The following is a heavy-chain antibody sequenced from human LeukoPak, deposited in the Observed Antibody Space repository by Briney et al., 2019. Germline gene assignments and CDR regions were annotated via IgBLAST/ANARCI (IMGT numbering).Heavy chain of an antibody. CDR1: GGSISSYY. CDR2: IYTSGST. D-gene: IGHD3-22*01. Sequence: KPSETLSLTCTVSGGSISSYYWSWIRQPAGKGLEWIGRIYTSGSTNYNPSLKSRVTISVDTSKNQFSLKLSSVTAADTAVYYCARFGYDSSGYDAFDIWGQGTMVTVSS. V-gene: IGHV4-4*07. J-gene: IGHJ3*02. CDR3: ARFGYDSSGYDAFDI.